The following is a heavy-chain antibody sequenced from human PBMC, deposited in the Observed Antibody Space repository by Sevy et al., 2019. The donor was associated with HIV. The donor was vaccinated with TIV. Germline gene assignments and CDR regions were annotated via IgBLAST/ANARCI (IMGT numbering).Heavy chain of an antibody. V-gene: IGHV3-21*01. CDR1: GFTFSNYF. D-gene: IGHD3-10*01. CDR2: ISSGSGYI. J-gene: IGHJ4*02. Sequence: GGSLRLSCAASGFTFSNYFINWVRQAPGKGLEWVSSISSGSGYIFYADSVKGRFTISRDNAKNSLYLHMNSLRAEDTTVYYCARGDYYGSLYYFDYLGPGTLVTVSS. CDR3: ARGDYYGSLYYFDY.